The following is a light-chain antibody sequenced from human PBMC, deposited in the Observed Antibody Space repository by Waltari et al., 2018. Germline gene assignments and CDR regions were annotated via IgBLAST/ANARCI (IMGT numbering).Light chain of an antibody. CDR1: QGISSY. CDR2: YTN. J-gene: IGKJ1*01. CDR3: QQYNSLPRT. V-gene: IGKV1-13*02. Sequence: QINPSPSSLSSSVGDRVTITCRASQGISSYLNWYQQKPGKAPRLLIYYTNSLETGVPSRFSGSGSGTEFTLIISSLQPEDFATYYCQQYNSLPRTFGQGTKVEIK.